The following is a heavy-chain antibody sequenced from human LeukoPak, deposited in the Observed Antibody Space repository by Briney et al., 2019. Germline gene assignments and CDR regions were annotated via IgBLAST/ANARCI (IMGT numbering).Heavy chain of an antibody. CDR2: MYYSGRT. J-gene: IGHJ3*02. Sequence: SETLSLTCSDPGGSISLYYWCWIRQPLGKGLEWVGYMYYSGRTNYNPPLKSRVPISVDTSNNQFSLKLSSVTAGDTAVYYCARPGGGLLSGAFDIWGQGTMVSVSS. D-gene: IGHD2-21*02. CDR1: GGSISLYY. CDR3: ARPGGGLLSGAFDI. V-gene: IGHV4-59*01.